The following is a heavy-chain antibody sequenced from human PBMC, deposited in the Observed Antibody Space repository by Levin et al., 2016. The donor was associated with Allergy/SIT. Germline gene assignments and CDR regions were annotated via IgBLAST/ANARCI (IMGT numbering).Heavy chain of an antibody. Sequence: GSLRLSCAVYGGSFSGYYWSWIRQPPGKGLEWIGEINHSGSTNYNPSLKSRVTISVDTSKNQFSLKLSSVTAADTAVYYCASCMTTVTTSLGYYYYYGMDVWGQGTTVTVSS. CDR3: ASCMTTVTTSLGYYYYYGMDV. V-gene: IGHV4-34*01. D-gene: IGHD4-17*01. J-gene: IGHJ6*02. CDR1: GGSFSGYY. CDR2: INHSGST.